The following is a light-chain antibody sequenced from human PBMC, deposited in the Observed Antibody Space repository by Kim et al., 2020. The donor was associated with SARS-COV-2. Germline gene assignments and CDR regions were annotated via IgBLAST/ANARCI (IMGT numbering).Light chain of an antibody. CDR3: QQSYSTPPWT. Sequence: SVGDRVNITCRASQNISNYVNWYQQKAGRVPRLLTHAASTLHSGVPSRFSGSGSGTDFTLTISSLQPEDFATYYCQQSYSTPPWTFGQGTKVDIK. CDR1: QNISNY. CDR2: AAS. V-gene: IGKV1-39*01. J-gene: IGKJ1*01.